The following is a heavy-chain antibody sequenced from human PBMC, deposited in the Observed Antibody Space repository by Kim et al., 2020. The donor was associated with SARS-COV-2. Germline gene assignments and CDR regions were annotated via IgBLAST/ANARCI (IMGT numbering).Heavy chain of an antibody. J-gene: IGHJ6*02. CDR1: GDTFTRYK. CDR2: IHAANGNT. Sequence: ASVKVSCKASGDTFTRYKIHWVRQAPGQSLEWMAWIHAANGNTIYSERFQGRVTLTWDTSATTAHMELSSLRSEDTAVYYCARDEDVWGQGTTVIVSS. V-gene: IGHV1-3*01. CDR3: ARDEDV.